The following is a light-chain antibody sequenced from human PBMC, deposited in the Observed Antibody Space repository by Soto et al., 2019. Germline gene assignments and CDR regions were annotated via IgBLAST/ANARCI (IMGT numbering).Light chain of an antibody. J-gene: IGLJ2*01. CDR2: DVS. CDR3: SSYRSSSTPVV. Sequence: QPASVSGSPGQSITFSCTGTSSDVGGYNYVSWYQQHPGKAPKLMIYDVSNRPSGVSDRFSGSKSGNTASLTISGLQAEDEADYYCSSYRSSSTPVVFGGGTKLTVL. CDR1: SSDVGGYNY. V-gene: IGLV2-14*01.